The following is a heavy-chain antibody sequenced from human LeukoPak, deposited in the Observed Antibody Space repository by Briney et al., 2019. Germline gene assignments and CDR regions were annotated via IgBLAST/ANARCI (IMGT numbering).Heavy chain of an antibody. Sequence: GGSLRLSCAASGFTFNSHAMTWVRQAPGRGLEWVSGITASGASTYYADSVKGRFTISRDNSKNTLYLQMNSLRAEDTAVYYCARGGGSYLGRGSLDYWGQGTLVTVSS. J-gene: IGHJ4*02. CDR1: GFTFNSHA. CDR3: ARGGGSYLGRGSLDY. CDR2: ITASGAST. D-gene: IGHD1-26*01. V-gene: IGHV3-23*01.